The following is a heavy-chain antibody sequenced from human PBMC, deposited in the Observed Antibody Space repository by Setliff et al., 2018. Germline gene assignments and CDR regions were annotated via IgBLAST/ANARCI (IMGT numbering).Heavy chain of an antibody. Sequence: SCTASGFTFSNAWMSWVRQAPGKGLEWVGRIKRITDSGTTDHAAPVKGRFTVSRDDSISTLYLQMNSLKTEDTAVYYCTRILGSYGYGVGYFDYWGQGTLVTVSS. D-gene: IGHD5-18*01. V-gene: IGHV3-15*01. J-gene: IGHJ4*02. CDR1: GFTFSNAW. CDR2: IKRITDSGTT. CDR3: TRILGSYGYGVGYFDY.